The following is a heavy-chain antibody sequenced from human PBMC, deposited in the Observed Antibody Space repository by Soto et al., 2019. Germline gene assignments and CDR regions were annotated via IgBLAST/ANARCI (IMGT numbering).Heavy chain of an antibody. D-gene: IGHD6-19*01. CDR1: GGSVSSGSYY. Sequence: SETLSLTCTVSGGSVSSGSYYWSWIRQPPGKGLEWIGYIYYSGSTNYNPSLKSRVTISVDTSKNQFSLKLSSVTAADTAVYYCAKENRVWQSGGMDVWGQGTTVTVSS. V-gene: IGHV4-61*01. CDR2: IYYSGST. CDR3: AKENRVWQSGGMDV. J-gene: IGHJ6*02.